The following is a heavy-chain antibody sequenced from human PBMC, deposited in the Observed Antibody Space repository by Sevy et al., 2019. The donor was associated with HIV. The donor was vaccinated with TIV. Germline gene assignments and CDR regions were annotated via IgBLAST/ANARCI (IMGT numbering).Heavy chain of an antibody. D-gene: IGHD4-17*01. Sequence: GGSLRLSCAASGFSFSSYGMHWVRQAPGKGLEWVALISFDGSNSYYADSVKGRFTISRDTSKNTVYLQMNSLRAEDTAVYYCARDHEFYDYGDYGPTFFPDYWGQGNLVTVSS. CDR3: ARDHEFYDYGDYGPTFFPDY. V-gene: IGHV3-33*01. CDR2: ISFDGSNS. CDR1: GFSFSSYG. J-gene: IGHJ4*01.